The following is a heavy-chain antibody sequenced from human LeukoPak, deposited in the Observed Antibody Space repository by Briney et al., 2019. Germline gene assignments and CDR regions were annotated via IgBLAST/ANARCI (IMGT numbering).Heavy chain of an antibody. J-gene: IGHJ4*02. CDR3: ARGGSSLEYFDY. D-gene: IGHD6-13*01. CDR1: GYTFTGTY. CDR2: ISPNNGVT. V-gene: IGHV1-2*02. Sequence: ASVRLSCKASGYTFTGTYIHWVRQAPGQGLEWMGWISPNNGVTNCGQKFQGRVTMTWDTSISTAYMELSRLRSDDTAVYYCARGGSSLEYFDYWGQGTLVTVSS.